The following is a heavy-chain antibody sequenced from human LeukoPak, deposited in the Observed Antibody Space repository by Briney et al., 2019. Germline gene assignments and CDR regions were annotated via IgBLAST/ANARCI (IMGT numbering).Heavy chain of an antibody. CDR1: GFTFSSYS. V-gene: IGHV3-21*01. J-gene: IGHJ4*02. D-gene: IGHD6-19*01. Sequence: GGSLRLSCAASGFTFSSYSMNWVRQAPGKGLEWVSSISSSSSYIYYADSVKGRFTISRDNAKNSLYLQMNNLRAEDTAVYYCARDALVSWLVRPLDYWGQGTLVTVSS. CDR2: ISSSSSYI. CDR3: ARDALVSWLVRPLDY.